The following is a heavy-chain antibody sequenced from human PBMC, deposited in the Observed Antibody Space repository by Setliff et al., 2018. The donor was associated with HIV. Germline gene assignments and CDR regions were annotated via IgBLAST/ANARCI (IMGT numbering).Heavy chain of an antibody. Sequence: HPGGSLRLSCTASGFNFGDFAMSWVRQAPGKGLEGVSLIYSGGSTYYADSVKGRFTISRDNSKNTLYLQMNSLRAEDTAVYFCARGRSVGDYAGWSAFDMWGPGTMVTVSS. J-gene: IGHJ3*02. CDR2: IYSGGST. V-gene: IGHV3-66*01. CDR1: GFNFGDFA. CDR3: ARGRSVGDYAGWSAFDM. D-gene: IGHD4-17*01.